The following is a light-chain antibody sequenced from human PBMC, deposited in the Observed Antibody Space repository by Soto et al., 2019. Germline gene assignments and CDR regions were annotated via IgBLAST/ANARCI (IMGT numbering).Light chain of an antibody. CDR2: DVT. V-gene: IGLV2-14*03. J-gene: IGLJ1*01. CDR1: SSDVGGYNY. Sequence: ALTQPASVSGSPGQSITISCTGTSSDVGGYNYVSWYQQYPGKAPKLMIYDVTNRPSGVSDRFSGSKSGNTASLTFSGLQAEDEADYYCSSYTSSITYVFGTGTQVTVL. CDR3: SSYTSSITYV.